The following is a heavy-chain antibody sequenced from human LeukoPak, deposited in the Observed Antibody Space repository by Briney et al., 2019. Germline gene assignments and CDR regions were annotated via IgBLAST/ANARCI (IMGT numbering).Heavy chain of an antibody. Sequence: ASVKVSCKASGYTFTGQYMHWVRQAPRQGLEWIGRINPNSGGTSYAQQFQGRVTRTRDTSISTAYMELSSLRSDDTAVYYCARVSVAGTPDRDYFDYWGQGTLVTVSS. D-gene: IGHD6-19*01. V-gene: IGHV1-2*06. J-gene: IGHJ4*02. CDR2: INPNSGGT. CDR1: GYTFTGQY. CDR3: ARVSVAGTPDRDYFDY.